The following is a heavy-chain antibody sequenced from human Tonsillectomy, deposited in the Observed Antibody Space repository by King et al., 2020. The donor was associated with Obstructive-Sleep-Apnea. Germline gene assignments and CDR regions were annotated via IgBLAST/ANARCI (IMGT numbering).Heavy chain of an antibody. CDR3: ARGLPGYGYASDI. V-gene: IGHV4-4*02. CDR2: IYHRGST. D-gene: IGHD5-18*01. J-gene: IGHJ3*02. CDR1: GASISDNNW. Sequence: VQLQESGPGLVKPSGTLSLTCAVSGASISDNNWWSWVRQSPGKGLEWIGEIYHRGSTNYNPSLESRVTISVNKSKNELSLNLRSVTAADTARYYCARGLPGYGYASDIWGQGTMVTVSS.